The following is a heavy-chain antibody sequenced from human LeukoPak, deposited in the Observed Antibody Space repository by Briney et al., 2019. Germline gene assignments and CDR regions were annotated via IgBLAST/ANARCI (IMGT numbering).Heavy chain of an antibody. CDR2: ISSSSSYI. CDR3: ARDDGDV. Sequence: PGGSLRLSCAASGFTFSSYSMNWVRQAPGKGLEWVSSISSSSSYIYYADSVKGRFTTSRDNAKNSLYLQINSLKVEDTAIYYCARDDGDVWGIGTTVTVSS. V-gene: IGHV3-21*01. J-gene: IGHJ6*03. CDR1: GFTFSSYS.